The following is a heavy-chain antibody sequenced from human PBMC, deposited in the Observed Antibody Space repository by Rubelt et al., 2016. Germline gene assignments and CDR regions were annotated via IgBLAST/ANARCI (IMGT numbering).Heavy chain of an antibody. V-gene: IGHV4-34*01. D-gene: IGHD3-10*01. CDR2: INHSGSA. CDR1: GGYSSAYY. Sequence: VPLQQWGAGLLKPSETLSLTCAVYGGYSSAYYWSWLRQTPGNGLEWLGEINHSGSANYSPSIKSRVTMSIDTSKNHFSLRLNPLTAADTPGYYCARGDGSGSYFGYWGQGTLVTVSS. J-gene: IGHJ4*02. CDR3: ARGDGSGSYFGY.